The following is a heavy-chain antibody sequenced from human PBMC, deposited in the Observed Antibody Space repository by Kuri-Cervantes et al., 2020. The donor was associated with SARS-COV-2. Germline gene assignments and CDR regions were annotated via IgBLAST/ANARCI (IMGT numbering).Heavy chain of an antibody. D-gene: IGHD3-10*01. V-gene: IGHV3-48*01. Sequence: GESLKISCAASGFTFSSYSMNWVSQAPGKGLEWVSYISSSSSTIYYADSVKGRFTISRDNVKNSLYLQMNSLRPEDTAVYYCAGDHYYYYYMDVWSKGTTVTVSS. J-gene: IGHJ6*03. CDR2: ISSSSSTI. CDR1: GFTFSSYS. CDR3: AGDHYYYYYMDV.